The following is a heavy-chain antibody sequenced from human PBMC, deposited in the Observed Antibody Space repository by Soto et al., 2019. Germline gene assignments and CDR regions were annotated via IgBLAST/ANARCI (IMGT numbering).Heavy chain of an antibody. J-gene: IGHJ4*02. D-gene: IGHD4-17*01. CDR1: GFTFSSYE. Sequence: GGSLRLSCVGSGFTFSSYELNWVRQAPGKGLEWVSYISTSGNTIHYADSVKGRFTISRDNAKNSLYLQMNSLRAEDTAVYYCARNSGDYEVYWGQGTLVTVSS. CDR3: ARNSGDYEVY. V-gene: IGHV3-48*03. CDR2: ISTSGNTI.